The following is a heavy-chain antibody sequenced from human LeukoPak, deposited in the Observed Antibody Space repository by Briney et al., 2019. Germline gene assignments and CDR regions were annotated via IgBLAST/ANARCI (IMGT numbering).Heavy chain of an antibody. J-gene: IGHJ4*02. Sequence: SETLSLTCAVYGGSFSGYYWSWIRQPPGKGLEWIGEINHSGSTNYNPSLKSRVTISVDTSKNQFSLKLSSVTAADTAVYYCARVGGTILGVVIFPFDYWGQGTLVTVSS. CDR3: ARVGGTILGVVIFPFDY. CDR2: INHSGST. D-gene: IGHD3-3*01. CDR1: GGSFSGYY. V-gene: IGHV4-34*01.